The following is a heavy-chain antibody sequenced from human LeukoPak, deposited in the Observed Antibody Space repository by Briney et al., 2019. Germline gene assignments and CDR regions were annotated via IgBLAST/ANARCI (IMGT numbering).Heavy chain of an antibody. V-gene: IGHV3-66*01. CDR2: IYSGGNT. CDR1: GFTVSSNY. D-gene: IGHD3-16*01. CDR3: ATDWAWGGFDH. J-gene: IGHJ4*02. Sequence: GGSLRLSCAASGFTVSSNYMTWVRQAPGKGLEWVSIIYSGGNTYYADSVKGRFTISRDNAKNTLYLLRAEDTAVYYCATDWAWGGFDHWGQGALVTVSS.